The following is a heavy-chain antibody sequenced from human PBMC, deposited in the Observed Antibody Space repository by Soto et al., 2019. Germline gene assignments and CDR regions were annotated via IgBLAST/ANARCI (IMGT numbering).Heavy chain of an antibody. D-gene: IGHD4-17*01. CDR1: GFTFSSYW. V-gene: IGHV3-7*01. Sequence: GGSLRLSCAASGFTFSSYWMSWVRQAPGKGLEWVANIKQDGSEKYYVDSVKGRFTISRDNAKNSLYLQMNSLRAADTAVYYCARDSPPPHYGAHNDYWGQGTLVTVSS. CDR2: IKQDGSEK. CDR3: ARDSPPPHYGAHNDY. J-gene: IGHJ4*02.